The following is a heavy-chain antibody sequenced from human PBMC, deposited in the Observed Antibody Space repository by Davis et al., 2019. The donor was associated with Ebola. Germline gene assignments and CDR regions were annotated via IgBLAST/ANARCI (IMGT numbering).Heavy chain of an antibody. Sequence: GESLKISCAASGFTFSSYGMHWVRQAPGKGLEWVAVIWYDGSNKYYADSVKGRFTISRDNSKNTLYLQMNSLRAEDTAVYYCARVGGDIVVVPAAIYYYYGMDVWGQGTTVTVSS. CDR2: IWYDGSNK. CDR3: ARVGGDIVVVPAAIYYYYGMDV. J-gene: IGHJ6*02. D-gene: IGHD2-2*01. V-gene: IGHV3-33*01. CDR1: GFTFSSYG.